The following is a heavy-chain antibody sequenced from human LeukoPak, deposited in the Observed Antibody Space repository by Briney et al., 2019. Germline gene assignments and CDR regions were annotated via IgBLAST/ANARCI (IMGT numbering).Heavy chain of an antibody. J-gene: IGHJ4*02. CDR2: IYSGGST. D-gene: IGHD6-13*01. CDR3: ARTPIAAAGKGVFDY. Sequence: GGSLRLSCAASGFTVSSNYMSWVRQAPGKGLEWVSVIYSGGSTYYADSVKGRFTISRDNSKNTLYLQMNSLRAEDTAVYYCARTPIAAAGKGVFDYWGQGTLVTVSS. V-gene: IGHV3-53*01. CDR1: GFTVSSNY.